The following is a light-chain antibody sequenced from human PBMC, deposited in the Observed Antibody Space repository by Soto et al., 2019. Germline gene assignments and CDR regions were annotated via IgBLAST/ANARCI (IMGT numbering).Light chain of an antibody. V-gene: IGKV3-20*01. CDR1: QSVSSNF. J-gene: IGKJ3*01. CDR2: GAS. Sequence: ETVLTQSPGTLSLSPGERATLSCRASQSVSSNFLAWYQHKPGQAPRLLIYGASSRATGIPDRFSGSGSGTDFTLTISRLEPEDFAVFYCQQYGDSPFTFGPGTKVDIK. CDR3: QQYGDSPFT.